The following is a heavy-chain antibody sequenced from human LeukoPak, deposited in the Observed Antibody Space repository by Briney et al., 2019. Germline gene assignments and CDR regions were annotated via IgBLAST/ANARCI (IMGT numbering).Heavy chain of an antibody. V-gene: IGHV4-38-2*02. D-gene: IGHD3-22*01. CDR2: IYHSGRT. J-gene: IGHJ4*02. CDR3: ARDNYYYDSSGYYHFDY. CDR1: GYSISSGYY. Sequence: SETLSLTCTVSGYSISSGYYWGWIRQPPGKGLEWIGSIYHSGRTFYNPSLKSRVTISVDTSKNQFSLKLTSVTAADTAVYYCARDNYYYDSSGYYHFDYWGQGTLVTVSS.